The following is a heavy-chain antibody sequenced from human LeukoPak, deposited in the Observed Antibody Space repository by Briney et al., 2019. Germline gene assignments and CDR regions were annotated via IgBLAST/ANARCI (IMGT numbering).Heavy chain of an antibody. V-gene: IGHV1-2*02. J-gene: IGHJ4*02. CDR3: ARFGYSSAD. Sequence: ASVKVSCKASGYTFTRHYMHWVRRAPGQGLEWMGWINGHSGGTKYAQKFQGRVTMTRDASISTAFLELSSLTSDDTAVYYCARFGYSSADWGQGTLVTVSS. CDR1: GYTFTRHY. D-gene: IGHD6-25*01. CDR2: INGHSGGT.